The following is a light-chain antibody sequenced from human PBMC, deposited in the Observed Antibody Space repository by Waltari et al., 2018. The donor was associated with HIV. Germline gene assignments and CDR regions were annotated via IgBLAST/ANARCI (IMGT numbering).Light chain of an antibody. CDR3: QQSYGAPFT. J-gene: IGKJ3*01. Sequence: IQMTQSPSALSASVGDTVPITCRASQKINRYLNWYQKKVGEAPKLLVYGASSLQSGVPARFRGSGSGSEYKLTISNLQSDDFATYFCQQSYGAPFTFGPGSTV. V-gene: IGKV1-39*01. CDR2: GAS. CDR1: QKINRY.